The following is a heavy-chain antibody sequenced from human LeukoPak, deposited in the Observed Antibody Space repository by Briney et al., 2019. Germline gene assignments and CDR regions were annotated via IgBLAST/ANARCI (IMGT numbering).Heavy chain of an antibody. Sequence: PGGSLRLSCAASGFTFSSDGMHWVRQAPGKGLEWVAVIWYDGSNKYYADSVKGRFTISRDNSKNTLYLQMNSLRAEDTAVYYCARRDPDDAFDIWGQGTMVTVSS. CDR3: ARRDPDDAFDI. J-gene: IGHJ3*02. CDR1: GFTFSSDG. V-gene: IGHV3-33*01. CDR2: IWYDGSNK.